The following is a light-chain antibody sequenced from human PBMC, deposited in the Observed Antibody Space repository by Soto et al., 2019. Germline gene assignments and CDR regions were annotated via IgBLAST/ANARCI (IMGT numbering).Light chain of an antibody. CDR2: EVS. CDR3: TSYTGDDFTFV. J-gene: IGLJ1*01. V-gene: IGLV2-8*01. CDR1: SSDIGTYDY. Sequence: QSVLTQPPSASGSLGQSVTISCTGTSSDIGTYDYVSWYQQHPGRAPKLIIFEVSKRPSGVPERFSGSKSGNTASLIVSGLQPDDEAEYHCTSYTGDDFTFVFGTGTKV.